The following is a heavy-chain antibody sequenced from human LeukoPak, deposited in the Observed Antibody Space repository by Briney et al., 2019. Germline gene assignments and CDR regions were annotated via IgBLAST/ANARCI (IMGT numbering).Heavy chain of an antibody. J-gene: IGHJ3*02. CDR3: ARRITMVRGVIKGAFDI. CDR2: IYYSGST. D-gene: IGHD3-10*01. Sequence: SETLSLTCTVSGGSISSSSYCWGWIRQPPGKGLEWIGSIYYSGSTYYNPSLKSRVTISVDTSKNQFSLKLSSVTAADTAVYYCARRITMVRGVIKGAFDIWGQGTMVTVSS. CDR1: GGSISSSSYC. V-gene: IGHV4-39*01.